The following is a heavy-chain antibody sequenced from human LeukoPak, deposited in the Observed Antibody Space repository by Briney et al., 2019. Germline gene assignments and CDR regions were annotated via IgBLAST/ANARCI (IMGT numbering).Heavy chain of an antibody. J-gene: IGHJ4*02. CDR3: ARGLHYGDYNYFDY. CDR2: IYYSVST. CDR1: GGSISSYY. Sequence: SETLSLTCTVSGGSISSYYWSWIRQPPGKGLEWIGYIYYSVSTNYNPSLKSRVTISVDTSKNQFSLKLSSVTAADTAVYYCARGLHYGDYNYFDYWGQGTLVTVSS. V-gene: IGHV4-59*01. D-gene: IGHD4-17*01.